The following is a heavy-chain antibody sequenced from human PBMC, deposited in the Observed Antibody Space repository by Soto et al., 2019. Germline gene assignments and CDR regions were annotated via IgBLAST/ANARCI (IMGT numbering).Heavy chain of an antibody. Sequence: EVHLLESGGGLVQPGGSLRLSCAASGFTFSTYAMNWVRLAPGKGLEWVSGISGSGSSTYVADSVKGRFTISRDNSNNTLFLQMNSLRAEDTAIYSCAKPIVGRPEGYFDDCGQGTLVTVSS. CDR2: ISGSGSST. J-gene: IGHJ4*02. V-gene: IGHV3-23*01. CDR1: GFTFSTYA. D-gene: IGHD6-6*01. CDR3: AKPIVGRPEGYFDD.